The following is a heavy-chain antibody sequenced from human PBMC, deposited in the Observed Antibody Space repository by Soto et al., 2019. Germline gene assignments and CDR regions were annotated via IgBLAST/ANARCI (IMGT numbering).Heavy chain of an antibody. J-gene: IGHJ6*02. D-gene: IGHD6-13*01. CDR2: IDPSDSYT. CDR1: GYSFTSYW. CDR3: ARCSTAAGTDYHHGMDV. V-gene: IGHV5-10-1*01. Sequence: GESLKISCKGSGYSFTSYWISRVRQMPGKGLGWMGRIDPSDSYTNYSLSFQGHVTISADKSISTAYLQWSSLTASDTAMYYCARCSTAAGTDYHHGMDVWGQGTTVTVSS.